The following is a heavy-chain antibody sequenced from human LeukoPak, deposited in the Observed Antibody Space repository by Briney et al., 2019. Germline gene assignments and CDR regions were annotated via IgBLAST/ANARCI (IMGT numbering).Heavy chain of an antibody. Sequence: LGGSLRLSCAASGFTFSSYWMHWVRQAPGKGLVWVSRINGDGSSTSYADSVKGRFTISRDNAKNTLYLQMNSLRAEDTAVYYCARESGYCTNGVCRYYFDYWGQGTLVTVSS. CDR3: ARESGYCTNGVCRYYFDY. D-gene: IGHD2-8*01. V-gene: IGHV3-74*01. CDR2: INGDGSST. J-gene: IGHJ4*02. CDR1: GFTFSSYW.